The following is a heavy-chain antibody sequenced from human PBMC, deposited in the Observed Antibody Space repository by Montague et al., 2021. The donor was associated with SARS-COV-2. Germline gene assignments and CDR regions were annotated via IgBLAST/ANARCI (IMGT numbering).Heavy chain of an antibody. Sequence: SETLSLTCAVSGGSISSSNWWSWVRQPPGKGLEWIGEVYHSGSTNYNPSFKSRVTISADKSTNQFSLRLTSVTAADTAVFYCATRCYSDTRASNGVYWGQGALVTVSS. D-gene: IGHD2-8*01. CDR2: VYHSGST. V-gene: IGHV4-4*02. CDR3: ATRCYSDTRASNGVY. CDR1: GGSISSSNW. J-gene: IGHJ4*02.